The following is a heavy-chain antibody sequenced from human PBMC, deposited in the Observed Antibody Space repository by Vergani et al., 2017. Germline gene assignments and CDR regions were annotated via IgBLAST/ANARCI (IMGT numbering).Heavy chain of an antibody. Sequence: EVQLLESGGGLVQPGGSLRLSCAASGFTFGEYYMAWIRLAPGKGLDWVASIKRDGTETFYVDSVKGRFTISRDNAKTTLYLQMNSLRDEDRGVYYCARISGGSAPYLHYWGQGTLVTVAS. J-gene: IGHJ1*01. CDR2: IKRDGTET. CDR1: GFTFGEYY. CDR3: ARISGGSAPYLHY. V-gene: IGHV3-7*01. D-gene: IGHD2-15*01.